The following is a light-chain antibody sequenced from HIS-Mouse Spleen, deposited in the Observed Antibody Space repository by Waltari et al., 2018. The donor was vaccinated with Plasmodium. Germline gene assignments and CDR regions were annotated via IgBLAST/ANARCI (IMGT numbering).Light chain of an antibody. V-gene: IGKV4-1*01. J-gene: IGKJ4*01. CDR1: QRVLYSSNNKNY. CDR2: WAS. Sequence: DILMTQSPDPLAVSLGERATINCKSSQRVLYSSNNKNYLAWYQQKPGQPPKLLIYWASTRESGVPDRFSGSGSGTDFTLTISSLQAEDVAVYYCQQYYSTPLTFGGGTKVEIK. CDR3: QQYYSTPLT.